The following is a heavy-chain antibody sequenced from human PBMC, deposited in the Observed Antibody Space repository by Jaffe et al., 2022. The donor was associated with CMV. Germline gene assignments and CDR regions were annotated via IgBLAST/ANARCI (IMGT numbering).Heavy chain of an antibody. D-gene: IGHD6-6*01. CDR1: GFTFSSYG. CDR2: IWYDGSNK. J-gene: IGHJ6*02. Sequence: QVQLVESGGGVVQPGRSLRLSCAASGFTFSSYGMHWVRQAPGKGLEWVAVIWYDGSNKYYADSVKGRFTISRDNSKNTLYLQMNSLRAEDTAVYYCARTFRIAARPASGTNLYYYYYYGMDVWGQGTTVTVSS. V-gene: IGHV3-33*01. CDR3: ARTFRIAARPASGTNLYYYYYYGMDV.